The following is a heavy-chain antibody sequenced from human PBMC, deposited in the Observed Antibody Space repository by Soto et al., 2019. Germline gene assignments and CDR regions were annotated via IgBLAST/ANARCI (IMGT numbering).Heavy chain of an antibody. V-gene: IGHV1-69*01. J-gene: IGHJ6*02. CDR1: GGTFSSYA. CDR3: ARDRPITMIVVENLDYYYGMDV. CDR2: IIPIFGTA. Sequence: QVQLVQSGAEVKKPGSSVKVSCKASGGTFSSYAISWVRQAPGQGLEWMGGIIPIFGTANYAQKFQGRVTITADESTSTAYMELSSLRSEDTAVYYCARDRPITMIVVENLDYYYGMDVWGQGTTVTVSS. D-gene: IGHD3-22*01.